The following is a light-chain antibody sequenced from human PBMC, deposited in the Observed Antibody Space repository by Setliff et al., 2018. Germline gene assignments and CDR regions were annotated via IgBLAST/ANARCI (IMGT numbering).Light chain of an antibody. Sequence: SALTQPPSASGSPGQSVTISCTGTSSDIGGYNYVSWYQQHPGKAPKLMIYEVNKRPSGVPDRFSGSKSGNTASLTVSGLQAEDEADYYCQSYDSNVCAVVFGGGTKGTVL. CDR2: EVN. J-gene: IGLJ2*01. CDR1: SSDIGGYNY. V-gene: IGLV2-8*01. CDR3: QSYDSNVCAVV.